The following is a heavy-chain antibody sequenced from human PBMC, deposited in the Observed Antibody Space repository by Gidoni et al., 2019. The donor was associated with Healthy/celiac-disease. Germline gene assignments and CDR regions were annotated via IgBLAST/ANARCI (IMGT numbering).Heavy chain of an antibody. J-gene: IGHJ4*02. CDR2: ISYDGSNK. Sequence: RSLRLSCAASGFTFSSYGMHWVRQAPGKGLEWVAVISYDGSNKYYADSVKGRFTISRDNSKNTLYLQRNSLRAEDTAVYYCAKDRIAAAGEFDYWGQGTLVTVSS. CDR3: AKDRIAAAGEFDY. V-gene: IGHV3-30*18. CDR1: GFTFSSYG. D-gene: IGHD6-13*01.